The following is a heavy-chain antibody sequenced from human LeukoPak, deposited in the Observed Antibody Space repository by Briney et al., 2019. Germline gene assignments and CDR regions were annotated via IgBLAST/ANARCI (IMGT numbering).Heavy chain of an antibody. CDR1: GFTFSSYA. Sequence: PGGSLRLSCAASGFTFSSYAMHWVRQAPGKGLEWVAVISYDGSNKYYADSVKGRFTISRDNSKNTLYLQMNSLRAEDTAVYYCARDLGWVVVPAAQTYYFDYWGQGTLVTVSS. V-gene: IGHV3-30-3*01. D-gene: IGHD2-2*01. J-gene: IGHJ4*02. CDR3: ARDLGWVVVPAAQTYYFDY. CDR2: ISYDGSNK.